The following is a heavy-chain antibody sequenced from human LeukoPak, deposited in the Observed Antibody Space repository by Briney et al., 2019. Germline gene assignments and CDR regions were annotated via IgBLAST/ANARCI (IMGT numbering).Heavy chain of an antibody. D-gene: IGHD2-15*01. CDR1: GFNINDHY. V-gene: IGHV3-72*01. J-gene: IGHJ4*02. CDR3: TRGGLYGGSSAFDY. Sequence: GGSLRLSCAASGFNINDHYMDWVRQAPGKGLEWIGRTRNKADGYTTVYAASVKGRFTISRDASHNSMYLQMNSLKTEGTAVYYCTRGGLYGGSSAFDYWGQGTLVTVSS. CDR2: TRNKADGYTT.